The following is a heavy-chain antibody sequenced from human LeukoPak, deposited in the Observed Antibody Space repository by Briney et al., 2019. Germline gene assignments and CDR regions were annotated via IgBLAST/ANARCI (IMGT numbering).Heavy chain of an antibody. CDR2: ISSSGSTI. Sequence: GGSLRLSCAASGFTFSDYYMSWIRQAPGKGLEWVSYISSSGSTIYYADSVKGRFTISRDNAKNSLYLQMNSLRAEDTAEYYCARGRNIVVVPAASHDYWGQGTLVTVSS. D-gene: IGHD2-2*01. J-gene: IGHJ4*02. CDR1: GFTFSDYY. CDR3: ARGRNIVVVPAASHDY. V-gene: IGHV3-11*04.